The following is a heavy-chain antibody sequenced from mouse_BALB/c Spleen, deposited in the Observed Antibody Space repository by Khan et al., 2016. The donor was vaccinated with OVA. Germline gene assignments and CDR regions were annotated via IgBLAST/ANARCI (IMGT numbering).Heavy chain of an antibody. J-gene: IGHJ3*01. CDR3: ARDYWDVFAY. CDR1: GFNIKDTY. Sequence: VQLQQSGAELVKPGASVKLSCTASGFNIKDTYMHWVKQRPEQGLGWIGRIDPANGNTKYDPKFQGKATLTADTSSNTAYLQLSSLTSEDTAVYYCARDYWDVFAYWGQGTLVTVSA. V-gene: IGHV14-3*02. CDR2: IDPANGNT. D-gene: IGHD4-1*01.